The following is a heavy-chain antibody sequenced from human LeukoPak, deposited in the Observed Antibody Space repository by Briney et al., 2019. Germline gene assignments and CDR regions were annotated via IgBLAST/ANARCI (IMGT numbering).Heavy chain of an antibody. CDR3: ARAGYYDSSAHARYYFDY. J-gene: IGHJ4*02. Sequence: SVKVSCKASGGTFSSYAISWVRQAPGQGLEWMGGIIPIFGTANYAQKFQGRVTINADESTSTAYMELSSLRSEDTAVYYCARAGYYDSSAHARYYFDYWGQGTLVTVSS. D-gene: IGHD3-22*01. V-gene: IGHV1-69*13. CDR2: IIPIFGTA. CDR1: GGTFSSYA.